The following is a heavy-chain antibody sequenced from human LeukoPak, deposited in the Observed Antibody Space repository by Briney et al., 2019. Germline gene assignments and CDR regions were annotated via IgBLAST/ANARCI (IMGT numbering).Heavy chain of an antibody. CDR2: IYHSGST. J-gene: IGHJ4*02. CDR3: ARNRSVTATPGFDH. V-gene: IGHV4-38-2*01. D-gene: IGHD2-21*02. Sequence: PSETLSLTCAVSGYSISSGDYWGWIRQSPGKGLEWIGSIYHSGSTHYNPSLKSRVTISVDTSKSQFSLMLSSVTAADTAVYYCARNRSVTATPGFDHWGQGTLVTVSS. CDR1: GYSISSGDY.